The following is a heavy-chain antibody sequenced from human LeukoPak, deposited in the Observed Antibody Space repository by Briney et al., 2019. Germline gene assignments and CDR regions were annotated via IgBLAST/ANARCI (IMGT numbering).Heavy chain of an antibody. V-gene: IGHV4-39*01. CDR1: GCSISSSSYY. D-gene: IGHD2-2*01. CDR3: ARLIVVVPASMVHRYFVY. Sequence: SETLSLTCTVSGCSISSSSYYWGWIRQPPGKGREWIGIICYSGSTYYYPSLKSRVTISVDTSKNQFSLKLSSVTAADTAVYYCARLIVVVPASMVHRYFVYWGQGTLVTVSS. J-gene: IGHJ4*02. CDR2: ICYSGST.